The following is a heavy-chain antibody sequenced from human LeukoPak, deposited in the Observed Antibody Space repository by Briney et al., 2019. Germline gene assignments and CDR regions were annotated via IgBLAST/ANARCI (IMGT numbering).Heavy chain of an antibody. J-gene: IGHJ4*02. V-gene: IGHV1-69*13. CDR3: ARAYYYGSGSYHPKGDFDY. CDR2: IIPIFGTA. Sequence: GASVKVSCKASGYTFSSYAISWVRQAPGQGLEWMGGIIPIFGTANYAQKFQGRVTITADESTSTAYMELSSLRSEDTAVYYCARAYYYGSGSYHPKGDFDYWGQGTLVTVSS. D-gene: IGHD3-10*01. CDR1: GYTFSSYA.